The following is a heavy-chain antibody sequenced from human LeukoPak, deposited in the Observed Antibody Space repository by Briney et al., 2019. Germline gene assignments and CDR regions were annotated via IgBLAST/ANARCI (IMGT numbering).Heavy chain of an antibody. D-gene: IGHD2/OR15-2a*01. V-gene: IGHV4-34*01. CDR3: ARGLSNSI. Sequence: SETLSLTCAVYSGSFSGYYWSWIRQPPGKGLEWIGEINHSGSTNYNPSLKSRVTISVDTPKNQFSLKLSSVTAADTAVYYCARGLSNSIWGQGTLVTVSS. J-gene: IGHJ4*02. CDR2: INHSGST. CDR1: SGSFSGYY.